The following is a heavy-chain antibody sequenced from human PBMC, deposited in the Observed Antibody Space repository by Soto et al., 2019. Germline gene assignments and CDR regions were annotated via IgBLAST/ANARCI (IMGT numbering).Heavy chain of an antibody. CDR2: IKTKPNNYAT. D-gene: IGHD2-15*01. Sequence: EVQLVESGGGLVQPGGSLKLSCAASGFTFSDSAMHWVRQASGKGLEWVGRIKTKPNNYATAYGASVQGRFTISRDDSKSTADLQMNSLKTEDTALSDGTRSPYAGCGAGSSRNWFYPWGQGILVTVSS. CDR3: TRSPYAGCGAGSSRNWFYP. J-gene: IGHJ5*02. CDR1: GFTFSDSA. V-gene: IGHV3-73*01.